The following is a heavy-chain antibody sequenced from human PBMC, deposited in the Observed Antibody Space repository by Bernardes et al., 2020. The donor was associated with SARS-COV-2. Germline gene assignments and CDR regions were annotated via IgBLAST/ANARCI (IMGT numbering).Heavy chain of an antibody. CDR3: ARLSMYGDYYFDY. J-gene: IGHJ4*02. D-gene: IGHD4-17*01. CDR2: TNDDGIQK. V-gene: IGHV3-7*01. CDR1: GFTFSSCW. Sequence: GGSLRLSCAASGFTFSSCWMSWVRQAPGKGLEWVANTNDDGIQKYYVDSVKGRFTFSRDNSENSVYLQMNNLRVEDTAVYYCARLSMYGDYYFDYWGQGTLVTVSS.